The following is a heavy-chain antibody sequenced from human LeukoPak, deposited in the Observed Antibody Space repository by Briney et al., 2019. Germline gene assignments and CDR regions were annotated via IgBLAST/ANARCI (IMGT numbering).Heavy chain of an antibody. D-gene: IGHD1-26*01. Sequence: PGVSLRLSCAASGFTFSSYGMHWVRQAPGKGLEWVAFIRYDGSDKYYADSVKGRFTISRDNSKNTLFLQMNSLRAEDTAVYYCAKDLHPMVGAKTFDYWGQGTLVTVSS. CDR2: IRYDGSDK. CDR1: GFTFSSYG. J-gene: IGHJ4*02. CDR3: AKDLHPMVGAKTFDY. V-gene: IGHV3-30*02.